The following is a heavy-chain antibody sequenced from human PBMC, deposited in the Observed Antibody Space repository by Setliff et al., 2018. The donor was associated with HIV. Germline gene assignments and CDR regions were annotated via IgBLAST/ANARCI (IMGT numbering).Heavy chain of an antibody. CDR2: LYSGGST. J-gene: IGHJ6*03. Sequence: GGSLRLSCAASGFSVSSNYMSWVRQAPGKGLEWVSVLYSGGSTYYAGSVKGRITISRDNSKDTLYLQLNSLRPEDTAVYYCARLSISATSHYYYYMDVWGKGTTVTVSS. CDR1: GFSVSSNY. D-gene: IGHD6-13*01. V-gene: IGHV3-66*02. CDR3: ARLSISATSHYYYYMDV.